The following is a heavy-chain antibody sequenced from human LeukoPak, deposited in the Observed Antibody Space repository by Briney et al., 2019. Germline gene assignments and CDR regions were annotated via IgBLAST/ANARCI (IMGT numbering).Heavy chain of an antibody. CDR2: IWYDGTNK. V-gene: IGHV3-33*08. Sequence: GGSLRLSCAASEFTFSSYSMNWVRQAPGKGLEWVAVIWYDGTNKYYADSVKGRFTISRDSSKNTLYLQMNSLRAEDTAVYHCARAAYDSSGYLTLWGQGTLVTVSS. D-gene: IGHD3-22*01. J-gene: IGHJ4*02. CDR1: EFTFSSYS. CDR3: ARAAYDSSGYLTL.